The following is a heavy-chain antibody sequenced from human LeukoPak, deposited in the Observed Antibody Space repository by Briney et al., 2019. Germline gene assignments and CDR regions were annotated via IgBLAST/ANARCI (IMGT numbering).Heavy chain of an antibody. D-gene: IGHD3-10*01. V-gene: IGHV1-69*04. Sequence: GASVKVSCKASGGTFSSYAISWVRQAPGQGPEWMGRIIPILGTANYAQKFQGRVTITADKSTSTAYMELSSLRSEDTAVYYCASRSDYYGSGSYRLYFDYWGQGTLVTVSS. CDR3: ASRSDYYGSGSYRLYFDY. CDR1: GGTFSSYA. CDR2: IIPILGTA. J-gene: IGHJ4*02.